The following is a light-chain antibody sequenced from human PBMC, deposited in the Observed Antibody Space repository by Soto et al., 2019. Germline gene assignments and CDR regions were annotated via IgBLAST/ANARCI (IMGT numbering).Light chain of an antibody. Sequence: QSVLTQPPSASGTPGQRGTISCSGSSSNIGSNTVNWYQQLPGTAPKLLIYSNNQRPSGVPDRFSGSKSGTSASLAISGLQSEDEADDYCAAWDDSLNGYVFGTGTKVTVL. CDR1: SSNIGSNT. J-gene: IGLJ1*01. CDR3: AAWDDSLNGYV. V-gene: IGLV1-44*01. CDR2: SNN.